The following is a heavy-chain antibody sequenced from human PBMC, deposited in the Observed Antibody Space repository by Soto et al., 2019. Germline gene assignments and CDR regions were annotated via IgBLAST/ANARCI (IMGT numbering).Heavy chain of an antibody. V-gene: IGHV3-33*08. CDR3: ARSNYDFWSGYQYYFDY. CDR1: GFTFSSYG. D-gene: IGHD3-3*01. J-gene: IGHJ4*02. Sequence: GGSLRLSCAASGFTFSSYGMHWVRQAPGKGLEWVAVIWYDGSNKYYADSVKGRFTISRDNSKNTLYLQMNSLRAEDTAVYYCARSNYDFWSGYQYYFDYWGQGTLVTVSS. CDR2: IWYDGSNK.